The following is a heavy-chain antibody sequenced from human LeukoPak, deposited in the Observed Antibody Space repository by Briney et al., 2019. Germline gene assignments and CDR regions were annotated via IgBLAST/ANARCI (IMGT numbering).Heavy chain of an antibody. D-gene: IGHD3-9*01. CDR1: GYSFTNYW. CDR3: ARSASRYFDWFDY. Sequence: GGSLQISFKGSGYSFTNYWIGWGRQMPGKGLEWMVIIYPGDSDTRYIPSFQGQVPISADKSINTASLHWRSLKASDTAIYYCARSASRYFDWFDYWGQGTLVTVSS. V-gene: IGHV5-51*01. J-gene: IGHJ4*02. CDR2: IYPGDSDT.